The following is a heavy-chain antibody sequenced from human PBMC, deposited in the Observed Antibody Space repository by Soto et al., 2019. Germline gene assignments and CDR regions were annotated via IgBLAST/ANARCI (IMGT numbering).Heavy chain of an antibody. V-gene: IGHV3-11*03. D-gene: IGHD6-13*01. CDR1: EFTVSAYY. CDR2: ISGDSRYA. CDR3: ATGQQVRMADI. J-gene: IGHJ3*02. Sequence: QVPLLESGGALVKPGESLRLSCAASEFTVSAYYMAWVRQAPGKGLDWISYISGDSRYANYADSVKGRFTISRDNAKNSLYLQMNSLRVEDTAVYFCATGQQVRMADIWGQGTMVTVSS.